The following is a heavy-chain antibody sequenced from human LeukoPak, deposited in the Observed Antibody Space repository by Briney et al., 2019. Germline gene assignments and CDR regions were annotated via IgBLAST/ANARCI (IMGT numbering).Heavy chain of an antibody. J-gene: IGHJ4*02. CDR2: IIPIFGTA. CDR1: GGTFSSYA. Sequence: GASAKVSCKASGGTFSSYAISWVRQAPGQGLEWMGGIIPIFGTANYAQKFQGRVTITADESTSTAYMELSSLRSEDTAVYYCARDGVDYDILTGYYLLRDWGQGTLVTVSS. D-gene: IGHD3-9*01. V-gene: IGHV1-69*13. CDR3: ARDGVDYDILTGYYLLRD.